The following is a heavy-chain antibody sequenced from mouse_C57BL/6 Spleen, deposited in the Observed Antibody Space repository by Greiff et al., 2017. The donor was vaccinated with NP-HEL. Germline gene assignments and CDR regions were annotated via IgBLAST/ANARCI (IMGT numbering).Heavy chain of an antibody. CDR1: GYTFTDYY. CDR3: ATTGVPYYYAMDY. J-gene: IGHJ4*01. D-gene: IGHD1-1*01. CDR2: INPNNGGT. Sequence: EVQLQQSGPELVKPGASVKISCKASGYTFTDYYMNWVKQSHGKSLEWIGDINPNNGGTSYNQKFKGKATLTVDKSSSTAYMELRSLTSEDSAVYYCATTGVPYYYAMDYWGQGTSVTVSS. V-gene: IGHV1-26*01.